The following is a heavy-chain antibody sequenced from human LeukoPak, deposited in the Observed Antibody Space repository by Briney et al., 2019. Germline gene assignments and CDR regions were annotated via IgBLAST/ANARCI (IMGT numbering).Heavy chain of an antibody. D-gene: IGHD6-19*01. CDR3: ARVISSGWYSEGIYFDY. CDR2: IYYSGST. Sequence: PSETLSLTCTVSGGSISTSNYYWGWIRQPPGKGLEWIGNIYYSGSTNYNPSLKSRVTISVDTSKNQFSLKLSSVTAADTAVYYCARVISSGWYSEGIYFDYWGQGTLVTVSS. V-gene: IGHV4-61*05. CDR1: GGSISTSNYY. J-gene: IGHJ4*02.